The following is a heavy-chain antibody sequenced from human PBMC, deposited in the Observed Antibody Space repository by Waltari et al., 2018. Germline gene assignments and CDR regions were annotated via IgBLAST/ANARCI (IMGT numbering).Heavy chain of an antibody. CDR3: ARGRVGPY. CDR1: GYTFTSYD. V-gene: IGHV1-8*01. D-gene: IGHD3-10*01. CDR2: MNPNRGKT. Sequence: QVQLVQSGAEVKKPGASVKVACKAYGYTFTSYDINWVRQASGQGLEWRGWMNPNRGKTGYAQNSQVRFTMTRNTSISTAYMGLCSRRSEDTAVYYGARGRVGPYWGQGTLVTVSS. J-gene: IGHJ4*02.